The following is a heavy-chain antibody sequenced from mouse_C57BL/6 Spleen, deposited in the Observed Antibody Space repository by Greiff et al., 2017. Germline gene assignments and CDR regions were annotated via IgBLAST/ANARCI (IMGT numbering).Heavy chain of an antibody. CDR2: ISSGSSTI. CDR3: ARPAGSPYAMDD. CDR1: GFTFSDYG. V-gene: IGHV5-17*01. Sequence: EVMLVESGGGLVKPGGSLKLSCAASGFTFSDYGMHWVRQAPEKGLEWVAYISSGSSTIYYADTVKGRFTISRDNAKNTLVLQMTSLRSEDTAMYYCARPAGSPYAMDDWGQGTSVTVSS. J-gene: IGHJ4*01. D-gene: IGHD1-1*01.